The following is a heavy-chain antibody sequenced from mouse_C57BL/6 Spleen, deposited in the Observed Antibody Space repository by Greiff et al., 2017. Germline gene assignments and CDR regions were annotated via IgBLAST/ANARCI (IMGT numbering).Heavy chain of an antibody. Sequence: QVQLQQPGAELVRPGTSVTLSCKASGSTFTSYWMHWVKQRPGQGLEWIGVIDPSDSYTYYNQQLKGQATLTVAPSSSTAYMQLSSLTSEDSAVYDCASPLCGSSSGYFDVWGTGTTVTVSS. D-gene: IGHD1-1*01. CDR3: ASPLCGSSSGYFDV. V-gene: IGHV1-59*01. J-gene: IGHJ1*03. CDR2: IDPSDSYT. CDR1: GSTFTSYW.